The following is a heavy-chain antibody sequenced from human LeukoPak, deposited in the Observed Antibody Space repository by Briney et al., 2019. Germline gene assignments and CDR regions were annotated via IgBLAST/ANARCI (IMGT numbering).Heavy chain of an antibody. J-gene: IGHJ5*02. CDR3: ARGRIGYCSSTSCLTGGFDP. CDR1: GYTFTSYG. D-gene: IGHD2-2*01. CDR2: ISAYNGNT. Sequence: ASVKVSCKASGYTFTSYGISWVRQAPGQGLEWMGWISAYNGNTNYAQKLQGRVTMTTDTSTSTAYMELRSLRSDDTAVYYCARGRIGYCSSTSCLTGGFDPWGQGTLVIVSS. V-gene: IGHV1-18*01.